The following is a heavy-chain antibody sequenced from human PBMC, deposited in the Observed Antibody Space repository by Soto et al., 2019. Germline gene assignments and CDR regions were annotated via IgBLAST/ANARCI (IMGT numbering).Heavy chain of an antibody. CDR1: GFTFSNYA. Sequence: GSLRLSCAASGFTFSNYAMSWVRQAPGKGLEWVSAISTSGTSTYYADSVKGRFTISRDNSKNTLYLQMNSLRAEDTAVYFCASNQVDFWSGYPPYYYYYMEVWGKGTTVTVSS. J-gene: IGHJ6*03. V-gene: IGHV3-23*01. CDR3: ASNQVDFWSGYPPYYYYYMEV. CDR2: ISTSGTST. D-gene: IGHD3-3*01.